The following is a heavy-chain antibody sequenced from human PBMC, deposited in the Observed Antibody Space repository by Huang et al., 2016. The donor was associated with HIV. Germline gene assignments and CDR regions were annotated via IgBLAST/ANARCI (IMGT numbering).Heavy chain of an antibody. Sequence: QLQLQESGPGQVKPSETLSLTCTVSGDFISSTNYYWGWIRQSPGKGLEWVGSVYQRGSTHDNPSLKSRVTLSVDTSRNQCSLRLNSVTAADTAVYYCASQHIGAAATWFWGRGTQVAVSS. CDR2: VYQRGST. V-gene: IGHV4-39*01. CDR3: ASQHIGAAATWF. D-gene: IGHD6-13*01. J-gene: IGHJ4*02. CDR1: GDFISSTNYY.